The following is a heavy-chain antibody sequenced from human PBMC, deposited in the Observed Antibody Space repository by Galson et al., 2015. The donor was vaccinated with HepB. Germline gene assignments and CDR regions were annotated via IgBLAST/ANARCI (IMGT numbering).Heavy chain of an antibody. CDR2: IYYRGIT. Sequence: TLSLTCTVSGGSISSYYWSWIRQSPGKGLEWIGYIYYRGITNYNSFLKSRVTISVDTSKNQFSLKLTSVTAADTAMYYCARLGVTDGYNFVWFDPWGQGTLVTVSS. CDR3: ARLGVTDGYNFVWFDP. J-gene: IGHJ5*02. V-gene: IGHV4-59*01. D-gene: IGHD5-24*01. CDR1: GGSISSYY.